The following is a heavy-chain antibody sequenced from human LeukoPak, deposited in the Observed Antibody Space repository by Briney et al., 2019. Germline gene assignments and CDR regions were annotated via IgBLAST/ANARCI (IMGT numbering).Heavy chain of an antibody. CDR3: TGNYYGSGSYADFDY. J-gene: IGHJ4*02. V-gene: IGHV3-73*01. Sequence: HAGGSLRLSCAASGFTFSGSALHWVRQASGKGLEWVGRIRRTANGYATAYAASVKGRFTISRDDSKNTAYLQMDSLKTEDTAVYYCTGNYYGSGSYADFDYWGQGTLVTVSS. CDR2: IRRTANGYAT. CDR1: GFTFSGSA. D-gene: IGHD3-10*01.